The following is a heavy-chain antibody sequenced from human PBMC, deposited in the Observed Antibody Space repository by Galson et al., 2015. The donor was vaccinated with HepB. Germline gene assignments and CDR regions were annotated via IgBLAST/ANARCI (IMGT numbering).Heavy chain of an antibody. D-gene: IGHD1-20*01. J-gene: IGHJ6*03. Sequence: SVKVSCKASGGTFSTYTISWMRRAPGHGLEWMGGIIPILDVTNYAQNFHGRVTITADKSTTTAYMELSSLRSDDTAVYYCARGYYWNYNYYYSMDVWGKGTTVTVS. CDR3: ARGYYWNYNYYYSMDV. V-gene: IGHV1-69*10. CDR2: IIPILDVT. CDR1: GGTFSTYT.